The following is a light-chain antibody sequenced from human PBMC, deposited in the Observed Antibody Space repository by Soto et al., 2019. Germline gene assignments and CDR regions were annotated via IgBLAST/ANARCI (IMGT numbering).Light chain of an antibody. CDR1: QSVSSSY. J-gene: IGKJ2*01. CDR3: QQYGNSPYT. Sequence: EIVLTQSPATLSLSPGERATLSCGASQSVSSSYLAWYQQKPGLAPRLLIYDASSRATGIPDRFSGSGSGTDSTLTISRLEPEDFAVDYCQQYGNSPYTFGQGTKLEIK. CDR2: DAS. V-gene: IGKV3D-20*01.